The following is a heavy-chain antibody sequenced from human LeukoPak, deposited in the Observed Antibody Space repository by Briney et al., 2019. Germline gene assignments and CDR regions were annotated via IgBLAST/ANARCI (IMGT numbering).Heavy chain of an antibody. D-gene: IGHD6-19*01. CDR3: ARDLTYSSGWFDY. V-gene: IGHV1-18*01. CDR2: ISAYNCNT. Sequence: XGWISAYNCNTNYAQKLQGRVTMTTDTSTSTAYMELRSLRSDDTAVYYCARDLTYSSGWFDYWGQGTLVTVSS. J-gene: IGHJ4*02.